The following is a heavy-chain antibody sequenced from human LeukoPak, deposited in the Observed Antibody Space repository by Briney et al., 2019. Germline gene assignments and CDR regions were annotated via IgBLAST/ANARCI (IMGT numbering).Heavy chain of an antibody. J-gene: IGHJ4*02. CDR2: ISYDGSNK. D-gene: IGHD6-19*01. Sequence: GGSLRLSCAASGFTFSSYGMHWVRQAQGKGLEWVAVISYDGSNKYYADSVKGRFTISRDNSKNTLYLQMNSLRAEDTAVYYCAKDHGAVAGPGGFDYWGQGTLVTVSS. V-gene: IGHV3-30*18. CDR3: AKDHGAVAGPGGFDY. CDR1: GFTFSSYG.